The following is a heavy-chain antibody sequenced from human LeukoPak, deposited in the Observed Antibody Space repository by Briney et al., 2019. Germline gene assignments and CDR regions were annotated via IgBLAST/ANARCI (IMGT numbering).Heavy chain of an antibody. Sequence: GGSLRLSCAASGFTVSTNFMGWVRQAPGKGLEWVSVIYGGGSTYYADSVKGRFTISRDTSKNTLYLQMNSLRAEDTAVYYCASWPGGWYGEDSWGQGTLVTVSS. CDR2: IYGGGST. V-gene: IGHV3-53*01. CDR3: ASWPGGWYGEDS. J-gene: IGHJ4*02. CDR1: GFTVSTNF. D-gene: IGHD6-19*01.